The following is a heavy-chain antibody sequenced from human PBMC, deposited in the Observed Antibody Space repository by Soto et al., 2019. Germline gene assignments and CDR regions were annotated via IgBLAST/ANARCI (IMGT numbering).Heavy chain of an antibody. J-gene: IGHJ5*02. CDR2: ISANNGNT. CDR1: GYTFTSYT. V-gene: IGHV1-18*01. CDR3: ARSLPWFDP. Sequence: QVRLVHSETEVKKPGASVNVSCKASGYTFTSYTISWVRQAPGQGLEWMGWISANNGNTEFAQKFQDRLTMIADTTTSTAYLELRNLRPDDTAVCYCARSLPWFDPWGQGTLVAVSS.